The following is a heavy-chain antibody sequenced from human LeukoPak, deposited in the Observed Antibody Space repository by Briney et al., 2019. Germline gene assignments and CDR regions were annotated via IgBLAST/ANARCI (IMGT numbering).Heavy chain of an antibody. J-gene: IGHJ6*03. CDR2: IYTSGST. D-gene: IGHD6-6*01. Sequence: SETLSLTCTVSGGSISSYYWSWIRQPAGKGLEWIGRIYTSGSTNYNPSLKSRVTMSVDTSKNQFSLKLSSVTAADTAVYYCARGVGAARPRYYYYYMDVWGKGTTVTVSS. V-gene: IGHV4-4*07. CDR3: ARGVGAARPRYYYYYMDV. CDR1: GGSISSYY.